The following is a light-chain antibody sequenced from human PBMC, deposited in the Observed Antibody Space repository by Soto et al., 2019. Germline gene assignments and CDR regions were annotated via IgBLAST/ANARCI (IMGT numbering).Light chain of an antibody. CDR1: NIGSKS. Sequence: SYELTQPPSVSVAPGQTARITCGGNNIGSKSVHWYQQKPGQAPVLVVYDDSDRPSGIPERFSGSKSGTSASLAISGLQSEDEAYYYCATWDDSLSGPVFGGGTKVTVL. J-gene: IGLJ2*01. CDR3: ATWDDSLSGPV. CDR2: DDS. V-gene: IGLV3-21*02.